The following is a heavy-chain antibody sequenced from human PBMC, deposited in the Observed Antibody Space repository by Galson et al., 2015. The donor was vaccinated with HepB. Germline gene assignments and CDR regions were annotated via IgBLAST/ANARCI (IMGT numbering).Heavy chain of an antibody. CDR3: AKVHYYGSGSYYNPSDYYDSSGAFDI. J-gene: IGHJ3*02. V-gene: IGHV3-30*02. Sequence: SLRLSCAASGFTFSSYGMHWVRQAPGKGLEWVAFIRYDGSNKYYADSVKGRFTISRDNSKNTLYLQMNSLRAEDTAVYYCAKVHYYGSGSYYNPSDYYDSSGAFDIWGQGTMATVSS. CDR1: GFTFSSYG. D-gene: IGHD3-10*01. CDR2: IRYDGSNK.